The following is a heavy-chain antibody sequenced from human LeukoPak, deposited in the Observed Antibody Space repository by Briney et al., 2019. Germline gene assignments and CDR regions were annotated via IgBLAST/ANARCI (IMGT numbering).Heavy chain of an antibody. J-gene: IGHJ4*02. CDR2: ISAYNGNT. CDR1: GYTFTSYG. D-gene: IGHD3-22*01. V-gene: IGHV1-18*01. CDR3: ARLAPNRYYYDSSGYRDY. Sequence: GAPVKVSCKASGYTFTSYGISWVRQAPGQGLEWMGWISAYNGNTNYAQKLQGRVTMTTDTSTSTAYMELRSLRSDDTAVYYCARLAPNRYYYDSSGYRDYWGQGTLVTVSP.